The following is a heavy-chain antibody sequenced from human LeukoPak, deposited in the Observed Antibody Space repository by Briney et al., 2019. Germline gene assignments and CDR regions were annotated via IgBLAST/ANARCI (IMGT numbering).Heavy chain of an antibody. D-gene: IGHD2-21*02. CDR1: GGSISTYY. J-gene: IGHJ6*03. V-gene: IGHV4-59*01. Sequence: SETLSLTCSVSGGSISTYYWSWIRQPSGKGLEWIGYNYYSGSGIYSPSLKSRVTISLDTSKNQFSLKLSSVTAADTAVYYCARGLIPFPRHYYYLDVWGKGTTVIVSS. CDR3: ARGLIPFPRHYYYLDV. CDR2: NYYSGSG.